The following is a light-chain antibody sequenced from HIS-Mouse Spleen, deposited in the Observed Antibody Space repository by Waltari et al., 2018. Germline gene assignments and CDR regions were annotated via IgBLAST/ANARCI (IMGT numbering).Light chain of an antibody. CDR1: ALPTQY. J-gene: IGLJ2*01. CDR2: KDS. CDR3: QSADSSGTYVV. V-gene: IGLV3-25*03. Sequence: SYELTQPPSVSVSPGQTARLTCLGDALPTQYAYWYQQKPGQAPVLVIYKDSERPSGIPERFSGSSSGTTVTLTISGVQAEDEADYYCQSADSSGTYVVFGGGTKLTVL.